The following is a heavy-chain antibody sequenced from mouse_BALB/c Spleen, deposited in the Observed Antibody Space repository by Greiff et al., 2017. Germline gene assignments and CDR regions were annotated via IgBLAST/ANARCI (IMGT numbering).Heavy chain of an antibody. V-gene: IGHV1S137*01. J-gene: IGHJ2*01. D-gene: IGHD1-1*01. CDR1: GYTFTDYA. CDR3: ARGYYDY. Sequence: LVESGAELVRPGVSVKISCKGSGYTFTDYAMHWVKQSHAKSLEWIGVISTYYGDASYNQKFKGKATMTVDKSSSTAYMELARLTSEDSAIYYCARGYYDYWGQGTTLTVSS. CDR2: ISTYYGDA.